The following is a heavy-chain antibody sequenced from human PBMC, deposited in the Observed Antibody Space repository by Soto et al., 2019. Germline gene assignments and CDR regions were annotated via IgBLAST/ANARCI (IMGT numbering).Heavy chain of an antibody. V-gene: IGHV3-13*01. CDR1: GFTFSSYD. J-gene: IGHJ3*02. D-gene: IGHD3-22*01. CDR3: ARAGYYDSSGYYYVEDAFDI. Sequence: PGGSLRLSCAASGFTFSSYDRHWVRQATGKGLEWVSAIGTAGDTYYPGSVKGRFTISRENAKNSLYLQMNSLRAEDTAVYYCARAGYYDSSGYYYVEDAFDIWGQGTMVTVSS. CDR2: IGTAGDT.